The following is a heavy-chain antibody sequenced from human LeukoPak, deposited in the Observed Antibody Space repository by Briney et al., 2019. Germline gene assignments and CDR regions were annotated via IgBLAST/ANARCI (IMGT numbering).Heavy chain of an antibody. CDR3: TRDLQGDYGMDV. CDR2: IRSKAYGGTT. J-gene: IGHJ6*02. CDR1: GFTFGDYA. V-gene: IGHV3-49*03. Sequence: GGSLRLSCTASGFTFGDYAMSWFGKATGKGREWGGFIRSKAYGGTTEYAASVKGRFTLSRDDSKSIAYLQMNSLKTEDTAVYYCTRDLQGDYGMDVWGQGTTVTVSS.